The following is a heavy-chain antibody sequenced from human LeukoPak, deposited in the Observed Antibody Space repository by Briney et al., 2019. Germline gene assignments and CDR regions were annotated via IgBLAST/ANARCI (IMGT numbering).Heavy chain of an antibody. V-gene: IGHV3-7*01. CDR2: IKQDGSEK. CDR1: GFTFSSYW. J-gene: IGHJ4*02. D-gene: IGHD2-2*01. CDR3: ARQNYCSSTSCYAFDY. Sequence: GRSLRLSCAASGFTFSSYWMSWVRQAPGKGLEWVANIKQDGSEKYYVDSVKGRFTISRDNAKNSLYLQMNGLRAEDTAVYYCARQNYCSSTSCYAFDYWGQGTLVTVSS.